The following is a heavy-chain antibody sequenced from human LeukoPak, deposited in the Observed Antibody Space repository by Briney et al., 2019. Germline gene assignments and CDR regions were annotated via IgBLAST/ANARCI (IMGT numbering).Heavy chain of an antibody. CDR2: ISSSSSYI. D-gene: IGHD2/OR15-2a*01. CDR3: ARVFVTAFDI. V-gene: IGHV3-21*01. Sequence: GGSLRLSCAASGFTFSSYSMNWVRQAPGKGLEWVSSISSSSSYIYYADSVKGRFTISRDNAKNSLHLQMNSLRAEDTAVYYCARVFVTAFDIWGQGTMVTVSS. CDR1: GFTFSSYS. J-gene: IGHJ3*02.